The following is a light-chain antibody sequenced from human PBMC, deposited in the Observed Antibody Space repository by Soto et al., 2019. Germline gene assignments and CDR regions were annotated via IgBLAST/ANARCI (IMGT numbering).Light chain of an antibody. CDR3: KTWDSNTRV. J-gene: IGLJ3*02. CDR2: LEGSGNY. V-gene: IGLV4-60*02. CDR1: SGHSSNI. Sequence: QLVLTQSSSASASLGSSVKLTCTLISGHSSNIIAWHQQQPGKAPRYLMKLEGSGNYNKGSGVPDRFSGSSSGADRYLTISNLQFEDEADYYCKTWDSNTRVFGGGTKLTVL.